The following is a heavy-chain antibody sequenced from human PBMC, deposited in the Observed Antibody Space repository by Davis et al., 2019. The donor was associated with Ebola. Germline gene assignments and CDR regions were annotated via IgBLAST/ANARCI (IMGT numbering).Heavy chain of an antibody. J-gene: IGHJ4*02. D-gene: IGHD6-19*01. CDR3: ARESSSGWYFDY. Sequence: ASVKVSCKASGYTFTSYDINWVRQATGQGLEWMGWMNPNSGNTGYAQKFQGRVTMTRNTSISTAYMELSSLRSEDTAMYYCARESSSGWYFDYWGQGTLVTVSS. CDR2: MNPNSGNT. CDR1: GYTFTSYD. V-gene: IGHV1-8*01.